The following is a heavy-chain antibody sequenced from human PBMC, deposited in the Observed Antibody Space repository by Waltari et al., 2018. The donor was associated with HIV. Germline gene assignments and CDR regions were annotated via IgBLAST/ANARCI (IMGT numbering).Heavy chain of an antibody. J-gene: IGHJ4*02. Sequence: QVQLVQSGAEVKQPGASVKVSCKTSGYDFSTFDINWVRQAPGQGFEWMGWMSPSSCKTVYEQKFHCIVSMTRDTSIDTAYMQLSRRTARDTAVYYCAGSRPGAVFGDNWSQGTLVVVSS. D-gene: IGHD3-3*01. V-gene: IGHV1-8*01. CDR3: AGSRPGAVFGDN. CDR2: MSPSSCKT. CDR1: GYDFSTFD.